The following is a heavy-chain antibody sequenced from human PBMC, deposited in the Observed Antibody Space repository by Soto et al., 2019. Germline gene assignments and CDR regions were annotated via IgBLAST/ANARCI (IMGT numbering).Heavy chain of an antibody. J-gene: IGHJ5*02. V-gene: IGHV4-34*01. CDR3: ARGKHPSWVSGVWFDP. Sequence: SETLSLTCAVYGGSFSGYYWSWIRQPPGKGLEWIGEINHSGSTNYNPSLKSRVTISGDTSKNQFSLKLSSVTAADTAVYYCARGKHPSWVSGVWFDPWGQGTLVTVSS. CDR1: GGSFSGYY. CDR2: INHSGST. D-gene: IGHD3-10*01.